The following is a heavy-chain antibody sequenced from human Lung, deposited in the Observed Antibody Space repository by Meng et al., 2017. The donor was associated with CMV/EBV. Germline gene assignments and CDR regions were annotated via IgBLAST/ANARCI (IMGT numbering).Heavy chain of an antibody. CDR1: GYTFTSYY. D-gene: IGHD2-2*02. V-gene: IGHV1-46*01. Sequence: SVXVSXXASGYTFTSYYMHWVRQAPGQGLEWMGIINPSGGSTSYAQKFQGRVTMTRDTSTSTVYMELSSLRSEDTAVYYCARLYCSSTSCYTAGFFQHWGRGXLVTVSS. J-gene: IGHJ1*01. CDR2: INPSGGST. CDR3: ARLYCSSTSCYTAGFFQH.